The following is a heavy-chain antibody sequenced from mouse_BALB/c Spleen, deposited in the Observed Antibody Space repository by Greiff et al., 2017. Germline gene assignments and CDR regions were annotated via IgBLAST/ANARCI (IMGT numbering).Heavy chain of an antibody. V-gene: IGHV2-9-2*01. CDR2: IWTGGGT. D-gene: IGHD2-14*01. CDR3: VREDYRYDSWLAY. CDR1: GFSLTSYD. J-gene: IGHJ3*01. Sequence: VQRVESGPGLVAPSQSLSITCTVSGFSLTSYDISWIRQPPGKGLEWLGVIWTGGGTNYNSAFMSRLGISKDNSKCQVFLKMNSLQTDDTAIYCCVREDYRYDSWLAYWGQGTLVTVSA.